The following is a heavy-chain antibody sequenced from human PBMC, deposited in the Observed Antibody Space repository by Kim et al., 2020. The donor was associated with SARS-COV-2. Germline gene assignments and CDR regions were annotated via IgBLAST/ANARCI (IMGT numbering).Heavy chain of an antibody. CDR2: INTNTRNP. V-gene: IGHV7-4-1*02. CDR1: GYTFTSYA. Sequence: ASVKVSCKASGYTFTSYAMNWVRQAPGQGLEWMGWINTNTRNPTYAQGFTGRFVFSLDTSVSTAYLQISSLKAEDTAVYYCARWTAMADLDAFDIWGQGTMVTVSS. J-gene: IGHJ3*02. CDR3: ARWTAMADLDAFDI. D-gene: IGHD5-18*01.